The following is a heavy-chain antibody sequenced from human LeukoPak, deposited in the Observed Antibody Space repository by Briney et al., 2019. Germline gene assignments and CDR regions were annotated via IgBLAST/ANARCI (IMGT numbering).Heavy chain of an antibody. CDR3: ARVIRIQLLWFGDHTPGYYFDY. CDR1: GGSISSYY. J-gene: IGHJ4*02. V-gene: IGHV4-59*01. D-gene: IGHD3-10*01. Sequence: SETLSLTCTVSGGSISSYYWSWIRQPPGKGLEWIGYIYYSGSTNYNPSLKGRVTISVDTSKNQFSLKLSSVTAADTAVYYCARVIRIQLLWFGDHTPGYYFDYWGQGTLVTVSS. CDR2: IYYSGST.